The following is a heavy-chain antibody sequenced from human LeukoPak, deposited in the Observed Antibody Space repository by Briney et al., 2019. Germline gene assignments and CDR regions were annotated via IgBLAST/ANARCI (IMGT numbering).Heavy chain of an antibody. CDR1: GGSISSYY. CDR3: ARDFGGSGWYDY. V-gene: IGHV4-59*01. CDR2: IYYSGST. D-gene: IGHD6-19*01. Sequence: SETLSLTCTVSGGSISSYYWSWIRQPPGKGLEWIGYIYYSGSTNYNPSLKGRVTISVDTSKNQFSLKLSSVTAADTAVYYCARDFGGSGWYDYWGQGTLVTVSS. J-gene: IGHJ4*02.